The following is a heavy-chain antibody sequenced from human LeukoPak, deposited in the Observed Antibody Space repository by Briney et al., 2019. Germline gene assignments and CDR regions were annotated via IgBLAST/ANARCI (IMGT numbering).Heavy chain of an antibody. D-gene: IGHD2-15*01. CDR3: ATGYCSGGSCYLLQH. CDR2: INPSGGST. V-gene: IGHV1-46*01. Sequence: ASVKVSCKASGYTFTSYYMHWVRQAPGQGLEWMGIINPSGGSTSYAQKFQGRVTMTRDTSTSTVYMELSSLRSEDTAVYYCATGYCSGGSCYLLQHWGQGTLVTVSS. CDR1: GYTFTSYY. J-gene: IGHJ1*01.